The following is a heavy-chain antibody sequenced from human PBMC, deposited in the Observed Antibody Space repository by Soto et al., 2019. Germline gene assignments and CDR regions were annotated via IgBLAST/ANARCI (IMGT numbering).Heavy chain of an antibody. CDR2: IYWDDDK. Sequence: QITLKESGPPLVKPTQTLTLTCTFSGFSLSTSGVGVGWIRQPPGKALEWLALIYWDDDKRYSPSLKGRLTITKDTSKNQVVLTMTNMDPVDTATYYCAHAHTTVSLGYWGQGTLVTVSS. CDR3: AHAHTTVSLGY. CDR1: GFSLSTSGVG. D-gene: IGHD4-17*01. V-gene: IGHV2-5*02. J-gene: IGHJ4*02.